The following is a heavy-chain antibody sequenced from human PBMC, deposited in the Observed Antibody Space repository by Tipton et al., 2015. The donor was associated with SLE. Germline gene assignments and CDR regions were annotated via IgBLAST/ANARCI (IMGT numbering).Heavy chain of an antibody. D-gene: IGHD1/OR15-1a*01. Sequence: GSLRLSCAASGFTFNIHAMTWVRPAPGKGLEWVSGISGGRTYYADFVKGRFSISRDNSKNTLYLQMNSLRAEDTAIYYCAMRRGTADAFSYFDYWGQGVLVTVSS. V-gene: IGHV3-23*01. J-gene: IGHJ4*02. CDR3: AMRRGTADAFSYFDY. CDR2: ISGGRT. CDR1: GFTFNIHA.